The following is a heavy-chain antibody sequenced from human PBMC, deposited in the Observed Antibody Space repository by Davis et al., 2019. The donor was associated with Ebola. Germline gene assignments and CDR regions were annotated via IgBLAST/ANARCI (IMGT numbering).Heavy chain of an antibody. Sequence: PGGSLRLSCAASGFTFSSYSMHWVRQAPGTGLEWVSYISNTGNTIYYADSVKGRFTTSRDNAENSLYLQMNSLRDEDTAVYYCARDSRSISEDLDFWGQGTLVRVSS. D-gene: IGHD1-14*01. CDR2: ISNTGNTI. CDR1: GFTFSSYS. CDR3: ARDSRSISEDLDF. J-gene: IGHJ4*02. V-gene: IGHV3-48*02.